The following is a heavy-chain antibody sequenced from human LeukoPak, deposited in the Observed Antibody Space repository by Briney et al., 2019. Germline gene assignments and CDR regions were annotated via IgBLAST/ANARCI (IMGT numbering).Heavy chain of an antibody. Sequence: WGSLRLSCAASEFTFSTYAMHWVRQAPGQGLEWVAFIRYDGSNKYYADSVKGRFTISRDNSKNTLYLQMNSLRAEDTAVYYCAKDMNDYYDSSGYAHWGQGTLVTVSS. CDR2: IRYDGSNK. V-gene: IGHV3-30*02. CDR1: EFTFSTYA. J-gene: IGHJ4*02. D-gene: IGHD3-22*01. CDR3: AKDMNDYYDSSGYAH.